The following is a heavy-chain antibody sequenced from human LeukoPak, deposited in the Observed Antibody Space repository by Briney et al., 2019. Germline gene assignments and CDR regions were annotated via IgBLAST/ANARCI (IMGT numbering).Heavy chain of an antibody. CDR2: IYYSGST. CDR3: ARVTGYIVEDYFDY. J-gene: IGHJ4*02. Sequence: PSETLSLTCTVSGGSIGSTNYYWGWIRQPPGKGLEWIANIYYSGSTYYNPSLKSRVTISVDTSKNQFSLRLNSVTAADTAVYYCARVTGYIVEDYFDYWGQGTLVTVSS. V-gene: IGHV4-39*07. CDR1: GGSIGSTNYY. D-gene: IGHD3-22*01.